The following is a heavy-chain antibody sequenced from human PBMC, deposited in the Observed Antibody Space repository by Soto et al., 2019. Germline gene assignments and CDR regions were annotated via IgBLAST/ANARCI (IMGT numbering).Heavy chain of an antibody. CDR1: GGSFSGYY. D-gene: IGHD3-10*01. J-gene: IGHJ4*02. V-gene: IGHV4-34*01. Sequence: PSETLSLTCAVYGGSFSGYYWSWIRQPPGKGLEWIGEINHSGSTNYNPSLKSRVTISVDTSKNQFSLKLSSVTAADTAVYYCARGRRLLLWFGELSGDFDYWGQATLVTVSS. CDR3: ARGRRLLLWFGELSGDFDY. CDR2: INHSGST.